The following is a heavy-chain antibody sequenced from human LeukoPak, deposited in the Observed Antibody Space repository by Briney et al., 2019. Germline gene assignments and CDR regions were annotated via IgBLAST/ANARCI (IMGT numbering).Heavy chain of an antibody. Sequence: SETLSLTCTASGGSISNYYWSWIRQPAGKGLEWIGRLFTSGSTNYNPSLKSRVAMSIDTSKNQFSLKLSSVTAADTAVYYCARDYRGTYYFDYWGQGTLVTVSS. CDR2: LFTSGST. CDR1: GGSISNYY. V-gene: IGHV4-4*07. J-gene: IGHJ4*02. D-gene: IGHD3-16*02. CDR3: ARDYRGTYYFDY.